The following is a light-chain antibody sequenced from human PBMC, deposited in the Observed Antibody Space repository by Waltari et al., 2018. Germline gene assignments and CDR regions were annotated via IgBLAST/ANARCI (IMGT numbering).Light chain of an antibody. V-gene: IGLV6-57*04. CDR2: EDS. Sequence: NFMLTQPHSVSGSLGKTVTISCTRSRGSIASNYVQWYQQRPGSAPTTVIHEDSQRPSAVPDRFSGSIDTSSNSASLTISGLKTEDEADYYCQSFDSAMWVFGGGTKLTVL. J-gene: IGLJ3*02. CDR3: QSFDSAMWV. CDR1: RGSIASNY.